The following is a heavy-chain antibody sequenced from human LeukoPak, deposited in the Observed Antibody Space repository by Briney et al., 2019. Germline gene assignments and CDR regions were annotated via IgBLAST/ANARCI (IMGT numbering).Heavy chain of an antibody. J-gene: IGHJ3*02. Sequence: GGSLRLSCAASGFTFSSYEMNWVRQAPGKGLEWVSYISSSGSTIYYADSVKGRFTISRDNAKNSLYLQMNSLRAEDTAVYYCARDDYGDYEPFDIWGQGTMVTVSS. CDR1: GFTFSSYE. D-gene: IGHD4-17*01. CDR2: ISSSGSTI. CDR3: ARDDYGDYEPFDI. V-gene: IGHV3-48*03.